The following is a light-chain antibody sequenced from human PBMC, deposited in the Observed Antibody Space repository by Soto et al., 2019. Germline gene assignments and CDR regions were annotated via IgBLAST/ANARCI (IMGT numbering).Light chain of an antibody. CDR1: ESVSSN. V-gene: IGKV3-15*01. CDR2: GAS. CDR3: ERYNNLWR. J-gene: IGKJ1*01. Sequence: IRWTQYPATQSVSPGERATLSCRATESVSSNLAWCHQKPGQAPRLLIYGASTRATGIPARFSGSGSGTEFTLTISCLQSEEFAVYYCERYNNLWRSGQGTSVDI.